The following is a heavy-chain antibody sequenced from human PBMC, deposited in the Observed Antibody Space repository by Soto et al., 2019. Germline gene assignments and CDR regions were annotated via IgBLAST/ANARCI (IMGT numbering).Heavy chain of an antibody. D-gene: IGHD3-22*01. J-gene: IGHJ4*02. Sequence: PSETLSLTCTVSGGSISSGGYYWSWIRQHPGKGREWIGYIYYSGSTYYNPSLKSRVTISVDTSKNQFSLKLSSVTAADTAVYYCARVSRIYYDSSGYYYRYFDCWGQGTLVTVSS. CDR1: GGSISSGGYY. V-gene: IGHV4-31*03. CDR2: IYYSGST. CDR3: ARVSRIYYDSSGYYYRYFDC.